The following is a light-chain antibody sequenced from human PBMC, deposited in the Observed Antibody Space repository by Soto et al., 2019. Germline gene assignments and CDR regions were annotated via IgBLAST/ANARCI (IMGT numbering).Light chain of an antibody. CDR3: QQSYSSPRT. CDR2: LAS. CDR1: QIINTY. V-gene: IGKV1-39*01. J-gene: IGKJ1*01. Sequence: DIQMTQSPSSLSASIGDRVTISCRASQIINTYLNWYQQKPGKAPKLLIYLASRLQSGVPSRFSGSGSGTDFTLAISSLQPEDFATYYCQQSYSSPRTVGQGTKVDSK.